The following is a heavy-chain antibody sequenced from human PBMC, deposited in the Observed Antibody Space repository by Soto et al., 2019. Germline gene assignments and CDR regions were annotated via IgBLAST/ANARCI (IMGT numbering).Heavy chain of an antibody. CDR1: GGSISSNTYY. V-gene: IGHV4-39*01. J-gene: IGHJ4*02. Sequence: SETLSLTCTVSGGSISSNTYYWGWIRQPPGKGLEWIGSIYYSGSTYYNPSLKSRVTISVDTSKNQFSLKLSSVTAADTAVYYCARHTRPNYYGSGRTFDYWGQGTLVTVSS. CDR3: ARHTRPNYYGSGRTFDY. CDR2: IYYSGST. D-gene: IGHD3-10*01.